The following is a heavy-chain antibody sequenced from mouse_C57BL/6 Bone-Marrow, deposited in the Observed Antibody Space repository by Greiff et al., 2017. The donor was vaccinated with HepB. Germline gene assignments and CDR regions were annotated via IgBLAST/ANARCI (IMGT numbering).Heavy chain of an antibody. Sequence: DVMLVESGEGLVKPGGSLKLSCAASGFTFSSYAMSWVRQTPEKRLEWVAYISSGGDYIYYADTVKGRFTISRDNARNTLYLQMSCLKSEDTAMYYCTRGGTMVTTSAMDYWGQGTSVTVSS. CDR3: TRGGTMVTTSAMDY. V-gene: IGHV5-9-1*02. CDR1: GFTFSSYA. CDR2: ISSGGDYI. J-gene: IGHJ4*01. D-gene: IGHD2-2*01.